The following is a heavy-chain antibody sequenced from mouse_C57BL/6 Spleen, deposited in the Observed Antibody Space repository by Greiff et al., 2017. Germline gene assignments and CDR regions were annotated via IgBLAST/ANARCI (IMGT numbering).Heavy chain of an antibody. J-gene: IGHJ2*01. D-gene: IGHD2-4*01. CDR1: GFTFSSYG. CDR3: ARHGTMKYFDY. V-gene: IGHV5-6*01. Sequence: VQLKESGGDLVKPGGSLKLSCAASGFTFSSYGMSWVRQTPDKRLEWVATISSGGSYTYYPDSVKGRFTISRDNAKNTLYLQMSSLKSEDTAMYYCARHGTMKYFDYWGQGTTLTVSS. CDR2: ISSGGSYT.